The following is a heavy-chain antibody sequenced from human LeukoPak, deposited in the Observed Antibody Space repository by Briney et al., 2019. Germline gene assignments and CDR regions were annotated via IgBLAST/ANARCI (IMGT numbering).Heavy chain of an antibody. CDR3: ARSRDSSGYLTNY. CDR2: IYPGDSNT. D-gene: IGHD3-22*01. V-gene: IGHV5-51*01. Sequence: GESLKISCKGSGYSFSSYWIAWARQMPGKGLEWMGIIYPGDSNTRYSPYSQGQVTISADKSISTAYLQWSSLKASDTAMYYCARSRDSSGYLTNYWGQGTLVTVSS. CDR1: GYSFSSYW. J-gene: IGHJ4*02.